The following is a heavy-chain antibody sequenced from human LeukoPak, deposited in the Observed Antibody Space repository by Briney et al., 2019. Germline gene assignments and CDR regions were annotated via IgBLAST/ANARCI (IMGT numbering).Heavy chain of an antibody. CDR1: GFTFSSYA. D-gene: IGHD6-13*01. V-gene: IGHV3-21*01. Sequence: GGSLRLSCAASGFTFSSYAMSWVRQAPGKGLEWVSSISSSSSYIYYADSVKGRFTISRDNAKNSLYLQMNSLRAEDTAVYYCAKDIAAAGCHDYWGQGTLVTVSS. J-gene: IGHJ4*02. CDR3: AKDIAAAGCHDY. CDR2: ISSSSSYI.